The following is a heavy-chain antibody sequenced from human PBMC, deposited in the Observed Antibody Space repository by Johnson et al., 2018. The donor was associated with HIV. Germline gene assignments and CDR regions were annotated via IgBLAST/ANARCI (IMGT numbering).Heavy chain of an antibody. Sequence: VQLVESGGGLVKPGGSLRLSCAASGFTFSDYYINWVRQAPGKGLEWVSVIYTGGSTSYADSGKGRFTVTRDNSKNTLFLQMNSLKAEDTAVYYCARVWSDAFDIWGQGTMVTVSS. D-gene: IGHD2-8*02. J-gene: IGHJ3*02. V-gene: IGHV3-66*01. CDR2: IYTGGST. CDR1: GFTFSDYY. CDR3: ARVWSDAFDI.